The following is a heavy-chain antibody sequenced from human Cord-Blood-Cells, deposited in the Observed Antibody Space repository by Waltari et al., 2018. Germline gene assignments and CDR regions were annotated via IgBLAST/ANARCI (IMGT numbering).Heavy chain of an antibody. CDR1: GFSLSNARMG. CDR2: IFSNDEK. D-gene: IGHD3-9*01. CDR3: ARGTAYYDILTGYTYYYYYMDV. V-gene: IGHV2-26*01. J-gene: IGHJ6*03. Sequence: QVTLKESGPVLVKPTETLTLTCTVSGFSLSNARMGVSWIRQPPGKALEWLAHIFSNDEKSYSTSLKSRLTISKDTSKSQVVLTMTNMDPVDTATYYCARGTAYYDILTGYTYYYYYMDVWGKGTTVTGSS.